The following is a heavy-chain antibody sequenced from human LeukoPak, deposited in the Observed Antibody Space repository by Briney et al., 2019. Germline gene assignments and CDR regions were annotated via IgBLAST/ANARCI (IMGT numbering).Heavy chain of an antibody. CDR3: ARDQVNGGSYWFDP. J-gene: IGHJ5*02. CDR2: ISAYNDNT. V-gene: IGHV1-18*01. D-gene: IGHD1-26*01. Sequence: ASVKVSCKASGYTFTSYGISWVRQAPGQGLEWMGWISAYNDNTNYAQKLQGRVAMTTDTSTSTAYMELRSLRSDDTAVYYCARDQVNGGSYWFDPWGQGTLVTVSS. CDR1: GYTFTSYG.